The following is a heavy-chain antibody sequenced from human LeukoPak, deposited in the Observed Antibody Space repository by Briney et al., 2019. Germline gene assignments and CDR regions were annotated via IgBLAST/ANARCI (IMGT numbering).Heavy chain of an antibody. D-gene: IGHD2-15*01. CDR3: AKSIGGVVVVAADY. Sequence: GGSLRLSCAASGFTFSTYAMTWVRQAPGKGLECVSVISGSGGSTYYADSVKGRFTLSRDNSKNTLYLQMNSLRAEDTAVYYCAKSIGGVVVVAADYWGQGTLVTVSS. CDR1: GFTFSTYA. J-gene: IGHJ4*02. CDR2: ISGSGGST. V-gene: IGHV3-23*01.